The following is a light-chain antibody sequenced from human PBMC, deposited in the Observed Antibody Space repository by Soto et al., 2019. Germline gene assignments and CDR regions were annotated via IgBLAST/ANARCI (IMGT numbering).Light chain of an antibody. Sequence: QSALTQPASVSGSPGQSITISCTGTSSDVGGYDLVSWFQLHPAKAPRLMIYEVTKRPSGVSDRFSGSKSGNTASLTISGLQSEDEGNYYCSSYAGTFRLVVFSGGTKVTVL. V-gene: IGLV2-23*02. CDR2: EVT. J-gene: IGLJ2*01. CDR1: SSDVGGYDL. CDR3: SSYAGTFRLVV.